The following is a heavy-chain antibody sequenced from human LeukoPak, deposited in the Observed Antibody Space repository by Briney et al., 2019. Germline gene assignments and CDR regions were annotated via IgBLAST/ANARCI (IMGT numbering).Heavy chain of an antibody. Sequence: SVKVSCKASGGTFSSYAISWVRQAPGQGLEWMGRIFPIFGTANYAQKFQGRVTITTDESTSTAYMELSSLRSEDTAVYYCASGNTIGGSWIQLWLDYWGQGTLVTVSS. CDR2: IFPIFGTA. D-gene: IGHD5-18*01. CDR3: ASGNTIGGSWIQLWLDY. CDR1: GGTFSSYA. J-gene: IGHJ4*02. V-gene: IGHV1-69*05.